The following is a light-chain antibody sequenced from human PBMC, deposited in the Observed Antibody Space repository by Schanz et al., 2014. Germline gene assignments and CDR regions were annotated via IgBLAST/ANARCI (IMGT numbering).Light chain of an antibody. Sequence: DTQVTQSPSSLSASVGDRVTLTCRASQNIADFVNWYQQRLGEAPRLLIIAATGLHTGVHSRFSGDGSGTHFTLTISNLQPEDAATYFCQQTYTSPSTFGQGTKLEIK. CDR3: QQTYTSPST. CDR2: AAT. V-gene: IGKV1-39*01. J-gene: IGKJ1*01. CDR1: QNIADF.